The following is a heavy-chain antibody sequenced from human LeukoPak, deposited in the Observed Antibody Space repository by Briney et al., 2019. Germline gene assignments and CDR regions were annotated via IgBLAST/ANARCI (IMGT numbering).Heavy chain of an antibody. J-gene: IGHJ6*02. D-gene: IGHD6-13*01. CDR1: GGSISSYY. CDR2: IYYSGST. CDR3: ERVRFGYSSSWFSKDYYYGMDV. V-gene: IGHV4-59*01. Sequence: SETLSLTCTVSGGSISSYYWSWIRQPPGKGLEWIGYIYYSGSTNYNPSLKSRVTISVDTSKNQFSLKLSSVTAADTAVYYCERVRFGYSSSWFSKDYYYGMDVWGQGTTVTVSS.